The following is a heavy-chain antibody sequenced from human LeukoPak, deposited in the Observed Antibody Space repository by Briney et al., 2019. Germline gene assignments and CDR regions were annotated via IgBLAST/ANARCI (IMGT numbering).Heavy chain of an antibody. V-gene: IGHV1-2*02. CDR3: AREYYDILTGYPPNFDY. D-gene: IGHD3-9*01. Sequence: ASVKVSCKASGYTFTGYYMHWVRQAPGQGLEWMGWINPNSGGTNYAQKFQGRVTMTRDTSISTAYMELSRLRSDDTAVYYCAREYYDILTGYPPNFDYWGQGTLVTVSS. CDR2: INPNSGGT. CDR1: GYTFTGYY. J-gene: IGHJ4*02.